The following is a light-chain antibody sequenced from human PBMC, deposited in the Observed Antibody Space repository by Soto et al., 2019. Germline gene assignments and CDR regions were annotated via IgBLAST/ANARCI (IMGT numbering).Light chain of an antibody. CDR3: QQSFDYPWT. J-gene: IGKJ1*01. CDR2: ATS. Sequence: DIQLTQSPSSLSASVGDRVTLTCRPSQSIRNFLNWYQQKPGEVPQLLIYATSGLQSGVPSRFSGSGSGTNFTLTISSLQPEDFASYYCQQSFDYPWTFRPGTKVEIK. V-gene: IGKV1-39*01. CDR1: QSIRNF.